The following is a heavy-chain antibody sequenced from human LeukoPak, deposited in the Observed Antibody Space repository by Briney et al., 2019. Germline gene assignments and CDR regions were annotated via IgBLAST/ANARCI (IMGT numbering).Heavy chain of an antibody. V-gene: IGHV3-21*01. CDR1: GFTFSSYA. D-gene: IGHD4-17*01. Sequence: GGTLRLSCAASGFTFSSYAMSWVRQAPGKGLEWVSTISYSSSYIYYADSVKRRSTIFGDNSKKMSYLQMGVMRAEDMAVYYCARDASPGRTVTTSQYYYYSYYMDVWGKGTTVTVSS. CDR3: ARDASPGRTVTTSQYYYYSYYMDV. J-gene: IGHJ6*03. CDR2: ISYSSSYI.